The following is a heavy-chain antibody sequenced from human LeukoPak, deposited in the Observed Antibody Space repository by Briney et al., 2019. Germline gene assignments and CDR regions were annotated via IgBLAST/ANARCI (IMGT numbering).Heavy chain of an antibody. CDR3: ARVAETGEDFDY. CDR2: INTDGSST. V-gene: IGHV3-74*01. CDR1: GFPFSSYW. J-gene: IGHJ4*02. Sequence: GGSLRLSCAASGFPFSSYWMHWVRQAPGKGLVWVSRINTDGSSTSYADSVKGRFTISRDNAKNTLYLQMNSLRAEDTAVYYCARVAETGEDFDYWGQGTLVTVSS. D-gene: IGHD7-27*01.